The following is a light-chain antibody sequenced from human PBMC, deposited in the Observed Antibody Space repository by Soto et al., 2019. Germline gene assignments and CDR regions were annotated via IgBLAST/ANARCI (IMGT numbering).Light chain of an antibody. CDR3: QTWNTATNWV. J-gene: IGLJ3*02. CDR2: VNSDGSH. CDR1: SGHSNYA. Sequence: QAVVTQSPSASASLGASVKLTCTLNSGHSNYAIAWHQQQPEKGPRYLLRVNSDGSHSKGDGIPDRFSGSSSGAERYLTISSLQSEDEADYYCQTWNTATNWVFGGGTKVTVL. V-gene: IGLV4-69*01.